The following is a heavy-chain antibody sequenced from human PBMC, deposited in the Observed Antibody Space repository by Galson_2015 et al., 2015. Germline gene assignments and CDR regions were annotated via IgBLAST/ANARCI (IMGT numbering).Heavy chain of an antibody. J-gene: IGHJ3*02. CDR3: ARVSGSGSGSYRQLDVDAFDI. CDR1: GFTFSSYG. D-gene: IGHD3-10*01. CDR2: IWYDGSNK. Sequence: SLRLSCAASGFTFSSYGMHWVRQAPGKGLEWVAVIWYDGSNKYYADSVKGRFTISRDNSKNTLYLQMNSLRAEDTAVYYCARVSGSGSGSYRQLDVDAFDIWGQGTMVTVSS. V-gene: IGHV3-33*01.